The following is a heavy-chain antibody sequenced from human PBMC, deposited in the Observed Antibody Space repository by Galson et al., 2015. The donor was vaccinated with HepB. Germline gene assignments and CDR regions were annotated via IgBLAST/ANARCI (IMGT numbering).Heavy chain of an antibody. J-gene: IGHJ4*02. CDR3: ARCPSITIFGILRSDFDF. CDR2: VEYDGSNK. CDR1: GFTFSNYG. Sequence: SLRLSCAASGFTFSNYGMHWVRQAPGKGLEWVAGVEYDGSNKWYADSVKGRFTITRDNSKNTLYVQMNSLRADDTAVYYCARCPSITIFGILRSDFDFWGQGTLVTVPS. V-gene: IGHV3-30*03. D-gene: IGHD3-3*02.